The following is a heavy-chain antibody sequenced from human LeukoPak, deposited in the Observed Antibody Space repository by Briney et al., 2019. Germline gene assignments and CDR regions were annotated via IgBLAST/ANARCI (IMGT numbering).Heavy chain of an antibody. CDR2: MNPNSGNT. CDR1: GYTFTSYD. V-gene: IGHV1-8*01. D-gene: IGHD6-13*01. J-gene: IGHJ4*02. CDR3: ARVGRGRNIAAAGQGVDY. Sequence: ASVKVSCKASGYTFTSYDINWVRQATGQGLEWMGWMNPNSGNTGYAQKFQGRVTMTRNTSISTAYMELSSLRSEDTAVYYCARVGRGRNIAAAGQGVDYWGQGTLVTVSS.